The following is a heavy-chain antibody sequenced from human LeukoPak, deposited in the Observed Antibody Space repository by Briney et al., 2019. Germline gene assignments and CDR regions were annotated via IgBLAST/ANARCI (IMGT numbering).Heavy chain of an antibody. J-gene: IGHJ3*02. CDR2: ISSSSGYI. Sequence: PGGSLRLSCAASGFTFSSYSMNWVRQAPGKGLEWVSSISSSSGYIYYADSVKGRFTISRDNAKNSLYLQMNSLRAEDTAVYYCARDGTYYYDSKGAFDIWGQGTMVTVSS. CDR1: GFTFSSYS. V-gene: IGHV3-21*01. CDR3: ARDGTYYYDSKGAFDI. D-gene: IGHD3-22*01.